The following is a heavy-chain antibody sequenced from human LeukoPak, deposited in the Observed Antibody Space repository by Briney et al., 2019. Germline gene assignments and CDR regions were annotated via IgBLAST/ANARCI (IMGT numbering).Heavy chain of an antibody. CDR2: IYYSGST. CDR1: GGSISSYY. CDR3: ARDSYYDSSGYYFGLPNAFDI. Sequence: SETLSLTCTVSGGSISSYYWSWIRQPPGKGLEWIGYIYYSGSTNYNPSLKSRVSISVDTSKNQFSLKLSSVTAADTAVYYCARDSYYDSSGYYFGLPNAFDIWGQGTMVTVSS. J-gene: IGHJ3*02. D-gene: IGHD3-22*01. V-gene: IGHV4-59*01.